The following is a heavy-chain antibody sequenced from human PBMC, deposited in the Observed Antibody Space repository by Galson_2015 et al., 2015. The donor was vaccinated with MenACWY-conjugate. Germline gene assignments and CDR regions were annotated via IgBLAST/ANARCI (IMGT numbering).Heavy chain of an antibody. CDR2: INPSGGST. CDR3: ARSLELITFDY. CDR1: GYTFFSYY. J-gene: IGHJ4*02. Sequence: VNVSCKASGYTFFSYYLHWVRPAPGQGLAWMGIINPSGGSTSYAQKFQGRVTMTRDTSTSTVYMELSSLGSEDTAVYYCARSLELITFDYWGQGTLVTVSS. D-gene: IGHD1-7*01. V-gene: IGHV1-46*01.